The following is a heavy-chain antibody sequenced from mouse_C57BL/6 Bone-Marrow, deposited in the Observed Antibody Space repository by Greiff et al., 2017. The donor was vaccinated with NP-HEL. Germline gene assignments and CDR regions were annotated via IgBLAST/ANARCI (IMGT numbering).Heavy chain of an antibody. CDR2: IDPEHGDT. CDR3: AILRYSSYLDD. J-gene: IGHJ1*03. D-gene: IGHD1-1*01. Sequence: VQLQQSGAELVRPGASVKLSCTASGFNIKDDYMHWVKQRPEQGLEWIGWIDPEHGDTAYDSKFQGKATLPAHTSSNTAYLQLSSLTSEDTAVYYCAILRYSSYLDDWGKGTTVTVSS. CDR1: GFNIKDDY. V-gene: IGHV14-4*01.